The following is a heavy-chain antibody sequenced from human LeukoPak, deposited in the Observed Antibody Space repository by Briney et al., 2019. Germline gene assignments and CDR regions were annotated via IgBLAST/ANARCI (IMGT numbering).Heavy chain of an antibody. D-gene: IGHD4-17*01. CDR1: GGSISSSSYY. CDR2: IYYSGST. J-gene: IGHJ4*02. V-gene: IGHV4-39*07. Sequence: SETLSLTCTVSGGSISSSSYYWGWIRQPPGKGLEWIGSIYYSGSTYYNPSLKSRLTISVDTSKNQFSLKLTSVTAADTAVYYCARYGDFAGHYWGQGTLVTASS. CDR3: ARYGDFAGHY.